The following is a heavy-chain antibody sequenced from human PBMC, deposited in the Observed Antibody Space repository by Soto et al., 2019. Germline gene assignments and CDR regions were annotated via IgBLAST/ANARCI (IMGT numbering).Heavy chain of an antibody. V-gene: IGHV1-69*13. CDR2: IIPIFGTA. J-gene: IGHJ6*02. Sequence: ASVKVSCKASGGTFSSYAISWVRQAPGQGLEWMGGIIPIFGTANYAQKFQGRVTITADESTSTAYMELSSLRSEDTAVYYCAKSKDNLYYYGMDVWGQGTTVTVSS. D-gene: IGHD1-20*01. CDR1: GGTFSSYA. CDR3: AKSKDNLYYYGMDV.